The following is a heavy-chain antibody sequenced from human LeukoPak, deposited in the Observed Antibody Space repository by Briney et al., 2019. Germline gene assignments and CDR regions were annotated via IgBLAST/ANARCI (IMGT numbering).Heavy chain of an antibody. Sequence: SETLSLTCTVSGGSISGSGSYWGRVRQPPGKGLEWIGRIYSSGYTNYNPSLQSRVSMSLDTSTNQFFLNLTSVTAADTAVYYCARPQGKGRDAFDVWGLGTMVTVSS. J-gene: IGHJ3*01. CDR3: ARPQGKGRDAFDV. CDR2: IYSSGYT. V-gene: IGHV4-61*05. CDR1: GGSISGSGSY.